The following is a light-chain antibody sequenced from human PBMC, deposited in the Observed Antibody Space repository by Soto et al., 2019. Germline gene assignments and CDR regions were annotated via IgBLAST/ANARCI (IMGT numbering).Light chain of an antibody. Sequence: IKLNHSPSSLSAYIRDRVTITCRASQGISSYLAWYQQKPGKAPKLLIYTASTLQSGVPSRFSGSGSGTDFTLTISSLQPDDFATYYCLQLNSYPRTFGQGTKADIK. CDR2: TAS. CDR1: QGISSY. V-gene: IGKV1-9*01. CDR3: LQLNSYPRT. J-gene: IGKJ1*01.